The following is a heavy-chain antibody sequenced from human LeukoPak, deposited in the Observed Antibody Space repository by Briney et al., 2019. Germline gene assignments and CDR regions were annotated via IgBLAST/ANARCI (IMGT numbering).Heavy chain of an antibody. V-gene: IGHV3-9*01. CDR1: GFTFDDYA. Sequence: GGSLRLSCAASGFTFDDYAMHWVRQAPGKGLEWVSGISWNSGSIGYADSVKGRFTISRDNAKNSLYLQMNSLRAEDTAVYYCATDHLDRSTIVGATPGAFVHWGQGTLVTVSS. J-gene: IGHJ1*01. CDR2: ISWNSGSI. CDR3: ATDHLDRSTIVGATPGAFVH. D-gene: IGHD1-26*01.